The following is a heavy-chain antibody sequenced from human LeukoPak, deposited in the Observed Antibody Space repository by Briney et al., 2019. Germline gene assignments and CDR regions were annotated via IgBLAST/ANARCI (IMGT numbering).Heavy chain of an antibody. V-gene: IGHV3-23*01. Sequence: GGSLRLSCAASGFTFSSYAMSWVRQAPGKGLEWVSAISSSGGSTYYADSVKGRFTISRDNSKNTLYLQMNSLRAEDTAVYYCAKDWLAFGGVIAPDYWGQGTLVTVSS. CDR2: ISSSGGST. J-gene: IGHJ4*02. CDR3: AKDWLAFGGVIAPDY. CDR1: GFTFSSYA. D-gene: IGHD3-16*02.